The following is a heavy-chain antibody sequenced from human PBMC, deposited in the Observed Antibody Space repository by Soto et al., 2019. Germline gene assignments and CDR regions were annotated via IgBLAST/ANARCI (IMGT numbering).Heavy chain of an antibody. J-gene: IGHJ4*02. D-gene: IGHD3-22*01. CDR2: IAYHGVNQ. CDR1: GFTFSSYA. Sequence: SRGSLRLSCAASGFTFSSYAMHWVRQAPGKGLEWVALIAYHGVNQYYADSVKGRFTISRDNSKNTLWLQMNSLSADDTAVYYCARGSYYYDTGGSWTFANWRQGTFVSVSS. V-gene: IGHV3-30-3*01. CDR3: ARGSYYYDTGGSWTFAN.